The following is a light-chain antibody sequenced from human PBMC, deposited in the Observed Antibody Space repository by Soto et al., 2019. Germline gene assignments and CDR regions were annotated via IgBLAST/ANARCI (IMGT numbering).Light chain of an antibody. V-gene: IGKV1-5*01. CDR2: DVS. J-gene: IGKJ2*01. CDR1: QSINGR. CDR3: QQYKVYPYT. Sequence: DIQMTQSPSTLSASIGDRVTITCRASQSINGRLAWYQKKPGRPPKLLIYDVSFLESGVPSRFSGSGSGTDFHLTISSLRPDDFATFYCQQYKVYPYTFGQGTRLDIQ.